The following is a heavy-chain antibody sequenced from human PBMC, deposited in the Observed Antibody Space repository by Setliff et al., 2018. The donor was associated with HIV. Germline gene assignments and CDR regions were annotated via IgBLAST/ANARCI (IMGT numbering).Heavy chain of an antibody. Sequence: ASVKVSCKASGYTFTRYGISWVRQAPGQGLEWMGWISANNGNTKYAQRLQGRVTMTTDTSTSTAYMDLGSLRSDDTAVYFCARDGEYQVLHYYYSGMDVWGQGTTVTV. D-gene: IGHD2-2*01. J-gene: IGHJ6*02. CDR3: ARDGEYQVLHYYYSGMDV. V-gene: IGHV1-18*01. CDR1: GYTFTRYG. CDR2: ISANNGNT.